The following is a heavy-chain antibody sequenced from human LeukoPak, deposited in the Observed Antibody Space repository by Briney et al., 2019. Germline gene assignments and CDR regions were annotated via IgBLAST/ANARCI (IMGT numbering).Heavy chain of an antibody. CDR3: ARDMVDIVVVPASPIDY. V-gene: IGHV3-9*01. CDR2: ISWNSGSI. Sequence: GRSLRLSCAASGFTFDDYAMHWVRQAPGKGLEWVSGISWNSGSIGYADSVKGRFTISRDNAKNSLYLQMNSLRAEDTAVYYCARDMVDIVVVPASPIDYWGQGTLVTVSS. D-gene: IGHD2-2*03. J-gene: IGHJ4*02. CDR1: GFTFDDYA.